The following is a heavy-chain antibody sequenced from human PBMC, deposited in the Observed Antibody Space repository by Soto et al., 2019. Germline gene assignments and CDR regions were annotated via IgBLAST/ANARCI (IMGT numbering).Heavy chain of an antibody. J-gene: IGHJ1*01. CDR3: ARGGGDYVGYFQH. CDR2: IWYDGSNK. CDR1: GFTFSSYG. Sequence: QVQLVESGGGVVQPGRSLRLSCAASGFTFSSYGMHWVRQAPGKGLEWVAVIWYDGSNKYYADSVQGRFTISRDNSKNSLYLQMNSLRAEDTAVYYCARGGGDYVGYFQHWGQGTLVTVSS. V-gene: IGHV3-33*01. D-gene: IGHD4-17*01.